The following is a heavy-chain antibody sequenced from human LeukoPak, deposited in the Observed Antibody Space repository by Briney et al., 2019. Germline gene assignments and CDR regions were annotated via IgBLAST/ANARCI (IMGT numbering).Heavy chain of an antibody. Sequence: GGSLRLSCAASGFSFSDYNMNWVRQAPGKGLEWVAVISYDGSNKYYADSVKGRFTISRDDSKNTLYLQMNSLRAEDTAVYYCAKGRDGYNLFDYWGQGTLVTVSS. CDR1: GFSFSDYN. D-gene: IGHD5-24*01. CDR3: AKGRDGYNLFDY. J-gene: IGHJ4*02. V-gene: IGHV3-30*18. CDR2: ISYDGSNK.